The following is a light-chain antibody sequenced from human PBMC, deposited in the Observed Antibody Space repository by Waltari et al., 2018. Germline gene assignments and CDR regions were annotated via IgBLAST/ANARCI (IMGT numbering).Light chain of an antibody. CDR2: GKN. Sequence: SSELTQAPAVSVALGQPVRITCQGDSRRTFYVSWFQQEPGRGPAIVIYGKNNRPARIPDRCSGSTSGSTSSLTISGAEAEDEADYYCHSRDSSGVVVIGGGTKLPVV. J-gene: IGLJ2*01. CDR1: SRRTFY. CDR3: HSRDSSGVVV. V-gene: IGLV3-19*01.